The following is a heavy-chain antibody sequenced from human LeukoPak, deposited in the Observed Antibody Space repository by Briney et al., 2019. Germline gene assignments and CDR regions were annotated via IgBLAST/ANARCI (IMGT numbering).Heavy chain of an antibody. CDR3: AREDTAMANALNY. J-gene: IGHJ3*01. CDR1: GGTFSSYA. CDR2: IIPIFGTA. Sequence: GASVKVSCKASGGTFSSYAISWVRQAPGQGLEWMGGIIPIFGTANYAQKFQGRVTITTYESTSTAYMELSSLRSEDTAVYYCAREDTAMANALNYWGQGTMVTVSS. D-gene: IGHD5-18*01. V-gene: IGHV1-69*05.